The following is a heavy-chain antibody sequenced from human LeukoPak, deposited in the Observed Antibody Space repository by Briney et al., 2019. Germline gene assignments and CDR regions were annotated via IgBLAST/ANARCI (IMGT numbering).Heavy chain of an antibody. CDR1: GYTYTRYD. CDR2: TNPNSGNT. Sequence: GSVRVSCKGSGYTYTRYDINWVGQAPGDGLEWMGGTNPNSGNTRYAQRLQGRVTMSRNTSISPAHMSLSGVRAQCTAVYYCARRTGLHHWFGELFSGYYHYGMDVWGQGTTVTVSS. D-gene: IGHD3-10*01. V-gene: IGHV1-8*01. CDR3: ARRTGLHHWFGELFSGYYHYGMDV. J-gene: IGHJ6*02.